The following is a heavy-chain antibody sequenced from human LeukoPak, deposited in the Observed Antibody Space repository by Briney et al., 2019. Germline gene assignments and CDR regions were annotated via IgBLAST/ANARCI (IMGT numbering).Heavy chain of an antibody. J-gene: IGHJ3*02. CDR1: GFTFDDYG. CDR3: AKGAPYFAFDI. V-gene: IGHV3-20*04. D-gene: IGHD3-10*01. Sequence: GGSLRLSCAASGFTFDDYGMGWVRQAPGKGLEWVSGINWNGGSTGYADSVKGRFTISRDNAKNSLYLQMNSLRADDTALYYCAKGAPYFAFDILGQGTMVTVSS. CDR2: INWNGGST.